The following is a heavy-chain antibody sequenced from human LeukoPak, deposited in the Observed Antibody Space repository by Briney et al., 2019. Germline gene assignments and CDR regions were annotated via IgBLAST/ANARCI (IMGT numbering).Heavy chain of an antibody. CDR3: TGAPYNGIYKLQ. D-gene: IGHD1-26*01. CDR1: GDALNSYF. V-gene: IGHV1-46*02. J-gene: IGHJ4*02. CDR2: IDPAGSST. Sequence: VASVKVSCKSSGDALNSYFIYWVRQAPGQGLEWMGLIDPAGSSTVYAPTLHGRVTMTRDRSTSTAYMELSSLMSEDTAVYYCTGAPYNGIYKLQWGQGTLVTVSS.